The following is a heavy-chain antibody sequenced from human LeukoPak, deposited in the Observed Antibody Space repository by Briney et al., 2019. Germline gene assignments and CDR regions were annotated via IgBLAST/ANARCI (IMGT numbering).Heavy chain of an antibody. J-gene: IGHJ3*02. CDR3: AKQRAYRGEWAFDI. D-gene: IGHD3-10*01. Sequence: SETLSLTCTVSIGSISSHPDYWVWIRQTPGQGLEWIASIHYRGHTFYNPSLKSRITISVDTSKNQMSLWLNSVTAADTAVYYCAKQRAYRGEWAFDIWGQGTRVIVSS. V-gene: IGHV4-39*01. CDR2: IHYRGHT. CDR1: IGSISSHPDY.